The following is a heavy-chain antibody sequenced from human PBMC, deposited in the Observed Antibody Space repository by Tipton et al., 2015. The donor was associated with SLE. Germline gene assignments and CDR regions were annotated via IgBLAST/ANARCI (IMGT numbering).Heavy chain of an antibody. V-gene: IGHV3-64*04. CDR3: AKDTMAGRRGAFDI. Sequence: SLRLSCSASGFTFSSYAMHWVRQAPGKGLEYVSAISSNGGSTYYADSVKGRFTISRDNSKNTLYLQMNSLRAEDTAVYYCAKDTMAGRRGAFDIWGQGTMVTVSS. D-gene: IGHD2-2*01. J-gene: IGHJ3*02. CDR2: ISSNGGST. CDR1: GFTFSSYA.